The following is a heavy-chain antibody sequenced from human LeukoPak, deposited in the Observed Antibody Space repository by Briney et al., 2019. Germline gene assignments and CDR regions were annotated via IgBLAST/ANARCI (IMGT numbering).Heavy chain of an antibody. CDR3: ARGLTRSDY. CDR2: IKEDGSQK. J-gene: IGHJ4*02. Sequence: GGSLRLSCAASGFTFSSYWMSWVRQSPGKGLEWVANIKEDGSQKYYVDSVKGRFTISRDNAKNSLYLQMNSLRGEDTAVYYCARGLTRSDYWGQGTLVTISS. CDR1: GFTFSSYW. V-gene: IGHV3-7*04.